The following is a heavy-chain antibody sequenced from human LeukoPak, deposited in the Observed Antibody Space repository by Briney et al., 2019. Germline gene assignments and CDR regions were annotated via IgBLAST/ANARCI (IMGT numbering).Heavy chain of an antibody. CDR3: VRHSSSPYYGFYYYYMDV. Sequence: GESLKISCKGSGYSFNSFWIGWVRQMPGKGLEWMGIIYPGDSDTRYSPSFQGQVTISADKSISTAYLQWSGLKASDTAMYYCVRHSSSPYYGFYYYYMDVWGKGTTVTISS. CDR2: IYPGDSDT. V-gene: IGHV5-51*01. D-gene: IGHD3-22*01. J-gene: IGHJ6*03. CDR1: GYSFNSFW.